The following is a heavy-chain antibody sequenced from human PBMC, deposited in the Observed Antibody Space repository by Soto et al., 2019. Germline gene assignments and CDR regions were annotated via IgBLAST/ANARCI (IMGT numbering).Heavy chain of an antibody. J-gene: IGHJ6*02. D-gene: IGHD6-19*01. Sequence: QVQLVQSGAEVKKPGASVKVSCKASGFTFITYDIACVRQATGQGLEWVGWMNPNSGNMGYAQKFQGRIALSRDTSISTVYMELSSLRAEDTAVYYCARAANGGWANGFYGMDVWGQGTTVTVSS. CDR3: ARAANGGWANGFYGMDV. V-gene: IGHV1-8*01. CDR2: MNPNSGNM. CDR1: GFTFITYD.